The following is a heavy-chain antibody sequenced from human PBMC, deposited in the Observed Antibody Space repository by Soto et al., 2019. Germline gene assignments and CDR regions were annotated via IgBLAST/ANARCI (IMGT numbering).Heavy chain of an antibody. CDR2: IYYSGST. J-gene: IGHJ5*02. CDR3: ARPSYDRSGTAADP. Sequence: QVQLQESGPGLVKPSQTLSLTCTVSGGSISSGNSYWSWIRQHPGKGLEWIGYIYYSGSTYYNPSLSTRVTISVDTSKNQFSLKLSSVTAADTAVYYCARPSYDRSGTAADPWGQGTLVTVSS. D-gene: IGHD3-22*01. CDR1: GGSISSGNSY. V-gene: IGHV4-31*03.